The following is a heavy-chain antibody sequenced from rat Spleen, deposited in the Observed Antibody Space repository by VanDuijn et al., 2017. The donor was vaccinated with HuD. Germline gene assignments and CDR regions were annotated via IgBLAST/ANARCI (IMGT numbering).Heavy chain of an antibody. V-gene: IGHV5-29*01. J-gene: IGHJ2*01. CDR2: ISYGDSSGHSNT. D-gene: IGHD1-9*01. CDR3: ARRHYGYTDYFDY. Sequence: EVKLVESGGGLVQPGRSLKLSCAASGFNFNDYWMGWVRQAPGKGLEWVATISYGDSSGHSNTYYRDSVKGRFTISRDNAKSTLYLQMDSLRSEDTATYYCARRHYGYTDYFDYWGQGVMVTVSS. CDR1: GFNFNDYW.